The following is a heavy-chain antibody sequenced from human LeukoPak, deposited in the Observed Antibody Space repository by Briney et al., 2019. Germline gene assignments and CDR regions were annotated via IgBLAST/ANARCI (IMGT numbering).Heavy chain of an antibody. J-gene: IGHJ4*03. D-gene: IGHD3-9*01. CDR3: AKDSDYDILTGEGYFDY. V-gene: IGHV3-30*18. CDR1: GFTFSSYG. Sequence: LGGCLRLSCAASGFTFSSYGMHWVRQAPGKGLEWVAVIYYDGSNKYYADSVKSRFTISRDTSKNTLYLQMNKLRAEDTAVSYCAKDSDYDILTGEGYFDYWGQGILVSVSS. CDR2: IYYDGSNK.